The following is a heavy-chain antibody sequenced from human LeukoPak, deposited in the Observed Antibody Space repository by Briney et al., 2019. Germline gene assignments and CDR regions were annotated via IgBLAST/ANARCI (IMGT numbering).Heavy chain of an antibody. CDR3: ARGLERLPMVRGVRGYYGVDV. V-gene: IGHV4-34*01. J-gene: IGHJ6*02. Sequence: SGTLSLTCAVYGGSFSSYYWTWIRQPPGKGLEWIGERNPSGSTNYNPSLKSRVTISVDRSKNQFSLKLNSVTAADTAVYYCARGLERLPMVRGVRGYYGVDVWGQGTTITVSS. CDR1: GGSFSSYY. D-gene: IGHD3-10*01. CDR2: RNPSGST.